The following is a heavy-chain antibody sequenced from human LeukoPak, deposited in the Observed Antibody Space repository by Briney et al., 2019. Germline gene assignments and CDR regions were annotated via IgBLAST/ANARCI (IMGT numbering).Heavy chain of an antibody. Sequence: PGGSLRLSCVASGFTFSRSWIHWVRQVPGKGLVWVSRINTYGTTTTYADSVKGRFTISRDNAKNTGYLQMSSLRADDSALYYCVRSLGADDFWGQGTLVTVSS. J-gene: IGHJ4*02. CDR3: VRSLGADDF. V-gene: IGHV3-74*03. D-gene: IGHD1-26*01. CDR2: INTYGTTT. CDR1: GFTFSRSW.